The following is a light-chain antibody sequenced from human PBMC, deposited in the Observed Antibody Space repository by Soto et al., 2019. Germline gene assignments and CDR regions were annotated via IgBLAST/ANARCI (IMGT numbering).Light chain of an antibody. J-gene: IGKJ1*01. CDR2: WAS. CDR1: QSVLYSSNNKHY. CDR3: QFGWT. Sequence: DIVLTQSPDSLAVSLGGRATISCKSSQSVLYSSNNKHYLSWYQQKPGQPPKLLIYWASTRESGVPDRFSGSGSGTDFTLTISSLQAEDVAVYYCQFGWTFGQGTKVEI. V-gene: IGKV4-1*01.